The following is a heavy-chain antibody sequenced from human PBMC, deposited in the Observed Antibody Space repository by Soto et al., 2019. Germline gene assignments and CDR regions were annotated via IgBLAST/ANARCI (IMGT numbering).Heavy chain of an antibody. D-gene: IGHD3-3*01. J-gene: IGHJ4*02. CDR1: GFTFTSSA. Sequence: QMQLVQSGPEVKKPGTSVKVSCKASGFTFTSSAVQWVRQARGQRLEWIGWIVVGSGNINYAQKFQDGLTITRYLSTSPVYTDLRSLGSQPTVVYYCWASVRLLEWICDDYWGQGTLVTVSS. CDR2: IVVGSGNI. CDR3: WASVRLLEWICDDY. V-gene: IGHV1-58*01.